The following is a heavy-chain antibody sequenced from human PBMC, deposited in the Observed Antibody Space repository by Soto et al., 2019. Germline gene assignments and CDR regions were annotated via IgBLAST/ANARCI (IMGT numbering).Heavy chain of an antibody. CDR3: AKDHGSYSSVGGDY. V-gene: IGHV3-23*01. D-gene: IGHD1-26*01. Sequence: EVQLLESGGGLVQPGGSLRLSCAASGFTFSNYAMSWVRQAPGKGLEWVSTISGAGGATVYADSVKGRFTISRDNSKNTLVLQLNSLRAEDTAIYSCAKDHGSYSSVGGDYWGQGTLVTVS. CDR2: ISGAGGAT. J-gene: IGHJ4*02. CDR1: GFTFSNYA.